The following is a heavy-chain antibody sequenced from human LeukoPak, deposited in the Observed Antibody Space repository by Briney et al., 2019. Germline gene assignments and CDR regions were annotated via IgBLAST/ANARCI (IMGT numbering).Heavy chain of an antibody. D-gene: IGHD6-13*01. Sequence: SVKVSCKASGGTFSSYAISWVRQAPGQGLEWMGGIIPVFGTANYAQKFQGRVTITADESTSTAYMELSSLRSEDTAVYYCARAAGSSWSYYYYYYGMDVWGQGTTVTVSS. J-gene: IGHJ6*02. CDR3: ARAAGSSWSYYYYYYGMDV. CDR2: IIPVFGTA. V-gene: IGHV1-69*01. CDR1: GGTFSSYA.